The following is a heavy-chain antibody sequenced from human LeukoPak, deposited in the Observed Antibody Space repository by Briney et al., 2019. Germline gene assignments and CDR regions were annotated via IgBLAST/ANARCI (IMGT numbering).Heavy chain of an antibody. CDR1: GFTVSSNY. CDR2: IRYDGSNK. J-gene: IGHJ3*02. D-gene: IGHD3-10*01. CDR3: ARLDVLLWFGELSPDAFDI. Sequence: GGSLRLSCAASGFTVSSNYMSWVRQAPCKGLEWVAFIRYDGSNKYYADSVKGRFTISRDNSKNTLYLQMNSLRAEDTAVYYCARLDVLLWFGELSPDAFDIWGQGTMVTVSS. V-gene: IGHV3-33*08.